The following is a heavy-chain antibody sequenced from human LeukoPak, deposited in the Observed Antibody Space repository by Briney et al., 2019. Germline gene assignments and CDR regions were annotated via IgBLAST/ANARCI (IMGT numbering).Heavy chain of an antibody. CDR2: IYYSGST. CDR3: ARRPGGYGFDY. J-gene: IGHJ4*02. D-gene: IGHD4-17*01. CDR1: GGSISSYY. V-gene: IGHV4-59*08. Sequence: SETLSLTCTVSGGSISSYYWSCIRQPPGKGLEWIGYIYYSGSTNYNPSLKSRVTISVDTSKNQFSLKLSSVTAADTAVYYCARRPGGYGFDYWGQGTLVTVSS.